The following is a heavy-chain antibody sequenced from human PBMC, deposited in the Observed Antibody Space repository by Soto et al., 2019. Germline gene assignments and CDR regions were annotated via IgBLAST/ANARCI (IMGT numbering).Heavy chain of an antibody. Sequence: GASVKVSCKVSGYTLTELSMHWVRQAPGKGLEWMGGFDPEDGETIYAQKFQGRVTMTEDTSTDTAYMELSSLRSEDTAVYYCAVGKIRKVGTSPGWWFDPWGQGTLVTVSS. CDR1: GYTLTELS. V-gene: IGHV1-24*01. D-gene: IGHD1-26*01. CDR3: AVGKIRKVGTSPGWWFDP. CDR2: FDPEDGET. J-gene: IGHJ5*02.